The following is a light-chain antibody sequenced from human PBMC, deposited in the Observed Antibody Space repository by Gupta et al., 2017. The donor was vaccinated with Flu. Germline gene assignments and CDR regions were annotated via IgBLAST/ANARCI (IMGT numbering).Light chain of an antibody. V-gene: IGLV3-1*01. CDR1: ESGEQN. Sequence: SGPESGEQNVSWYQQKPGQAPVLVVYQNDSRPSGIPERFSGSNSGNTATLTIRGAQATDEAVYYCQVWDSDVVGVFGGGTRVTVL. J-gene: IGLJ3*02. CDR2: QND. CDR3: QVWDSDVVGV.